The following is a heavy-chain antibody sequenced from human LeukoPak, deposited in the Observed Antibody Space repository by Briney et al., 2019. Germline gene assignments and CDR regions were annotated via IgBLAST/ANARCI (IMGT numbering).Heavy chain of an antibody. D-gene: IGHD1-26*01. Sequence: ASVKVSCKASGYTFTSYAMHWVRQAPGQRPEWMGWINAGNGNTKYSQKFQGRVTITRDTSASTAYMELSSLRSEDTAVYYCARDSSGTLGSDDAFDIWGQGTMVTVSS. CDR1: GYTFTSYA. CDR3: ARDSSGTLGSDDAFDI. V-gene: IGHV1-3*01. J-gene: IGHJ3*02. CDR2: INAGNGNT.